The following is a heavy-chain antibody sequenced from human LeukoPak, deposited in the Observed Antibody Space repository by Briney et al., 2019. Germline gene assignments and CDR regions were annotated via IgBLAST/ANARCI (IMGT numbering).Heavy chain of an antibody. CDR1: GGSISRNY. CDR2: MYDNGST. D-gene: IGHD3-16*01. CDR3: ARGRGYFDY. V-gene: IGHV4-59*01. J-gene: IGHJ4*02. Sequence: AETLSLTCTVSGGSISRNYWSWIRQSPGEGLEWIGYMYDNGSTNSNPSLKSRVTISVDTAQSQFSLKLNSVTAADTAVYYCARGRGYFDYWGQGTLVTVSS.